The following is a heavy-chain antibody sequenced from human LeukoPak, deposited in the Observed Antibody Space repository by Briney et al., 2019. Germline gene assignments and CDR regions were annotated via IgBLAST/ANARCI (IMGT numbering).Heavy chain of an antibody. CDR3: AIELRGVNWNPSLDY. CDR1: GFTFSSYG. D-gene: IGHD1-20*01. CDR2: IWYDGSNK. V-gene: IGHV3-33*01. Sequence: PGSSLRLSCAASGFTFSSYGMHWVRQAPGKGLEWVAVIWYDGSNKYYADSVKGRFTISRDNSKNTLYLQMNSLRAEDTAVYYCAIELRGVNWNPSLDYWGQGTLVTVSS. J-gene: IGHJ4*02.